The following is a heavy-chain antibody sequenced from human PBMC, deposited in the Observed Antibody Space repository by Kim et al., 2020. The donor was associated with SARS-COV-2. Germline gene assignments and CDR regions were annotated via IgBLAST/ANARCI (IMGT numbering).Heavy chain of an antibody. V-gene: IGHV1-18*01. CDR2: ISAYNGNT. D-gene: IGHD3-10*01. CDR3: ARVSGITMVRGVITTNYYYYGMDV. J-gene: IGHJ6*02. CDR1: GYTFTSYG. Sequence: ASVKVSCKASGYTFTSYGISWVRQAPGQGLEWMGRISAYNGNTNYAQKLQGRVTMTTDTSTSTAYMELRSLRSDDTAVYYCARVSGITMVRGVITTNYYYYGMDVWGQGTTVTVSS.